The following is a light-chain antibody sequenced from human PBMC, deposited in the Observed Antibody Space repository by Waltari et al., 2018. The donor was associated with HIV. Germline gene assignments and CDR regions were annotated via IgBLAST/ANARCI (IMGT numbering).Light chain of an antibody. CDR1: QGIRNF. V-gene: IGKV1-27*01. Sequence: DIQMTQSPSSLIAFVGDRVTITCRTGQGIRNFLAWYQQKPGKIPELLISGASTLHSGVPSRFTGSGFGTDFNFTISRLQPEDAATYYCQKYNSAPLIFGGGTKVEIK. J-gene: IGKJ4*01. CDR3: QKYNSAPLI. CDR2: GAS.